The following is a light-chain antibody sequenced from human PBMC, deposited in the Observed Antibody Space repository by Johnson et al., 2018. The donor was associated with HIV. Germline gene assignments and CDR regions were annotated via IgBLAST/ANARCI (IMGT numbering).Light chain of an antibody. CDR1: SSNIGNNY. CDR2: DNN. J-gene: IGLJ1*01. V-gene: IGLV1-51*01. Sequence: QAVLTQPPSVSAAPGQKVTISCSGSSSNIGNNYVSWYQQLPGTAPKLLIYDNNKRPSGIPDRFSGSKSGTSATLAITGLQTGDEADYYCGTWDSSPSAGVCGTGTKFTVL. CDR3: GTWDSSPSAGV.